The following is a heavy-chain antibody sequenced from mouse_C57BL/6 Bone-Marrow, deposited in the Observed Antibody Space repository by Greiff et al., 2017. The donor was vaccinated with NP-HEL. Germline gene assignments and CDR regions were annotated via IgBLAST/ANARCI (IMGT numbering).Heavy chain of an antibody. V-gene: IGHV1-69*01. Sequence: QVQLQQPGAELVMPGASVKLSCKASGYTFTSYWMHWVKQRPGQGLEWIGEIDPSDSYTNYNQKFTGKSTLTVDKSSSTAYMQLSSLTSEDSAVYYCARIYDGSPDDWGQGTTLTVSS. CDR3: ARIYDGSPDD. CDR2: IDPSDSYT. CDR1: GYTFTSYW. J-gene: IGHJ2*01. D-gene: IGHD2-3*01.